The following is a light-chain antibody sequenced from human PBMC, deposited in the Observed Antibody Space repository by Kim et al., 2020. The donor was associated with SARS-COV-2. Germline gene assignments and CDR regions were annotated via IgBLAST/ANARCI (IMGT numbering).Light chain of an antibody. J-gene: IGLJ2*01. Sequence: APGKTARITCGGNKIGSKSVHWYQQKPGQAPVLVIYYDSDRPSGIPERFSGSNSGNTATLTISRVEAGDEADYYCQVWDSYSDHVVFGGGTQLTVL. CDR2: YDS. CDR1: KIGSKS. CDR3: QVWDSYSDHVV. V-gene: IGLV3-21*04.